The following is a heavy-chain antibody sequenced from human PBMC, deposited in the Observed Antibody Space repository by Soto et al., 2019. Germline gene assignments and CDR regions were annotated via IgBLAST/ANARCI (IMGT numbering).Heavy chain of an antibody. CDR3: VKDRVAVARMIDS. CDR2: ISDNGGST. V-gene: IGHV3-64D*06. Sequence: GGSLTLSCSASGFIFSSYAMLWVRQAPGRGLEYVSTISDNGGSTYYTDSMKGRFTDSRDNSRNTLYLLMSSLRVEDTAVNYCVKDRVAVARMIDSWGQGALGTIS. J-gene: IGHJ4*02. CDR1: GFIFSSYA. D-gene: IGHD6-19*01.